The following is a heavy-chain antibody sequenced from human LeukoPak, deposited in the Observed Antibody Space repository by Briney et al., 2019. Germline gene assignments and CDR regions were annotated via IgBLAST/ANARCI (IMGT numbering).Heavy chain of an antibody. D-gene: IGHD2/OR15-2a*01. CDR3: ARINLWPGNWIDS. J-gene: IGHJ5*01. CDR2: TNQRGTN. V-gene: IGHV4-34*01. CDR1: GGTFGDHF. Sequence: SETLSLTCGLNGGTFGDHFWGWFRQSPGKGLEWIAETNQRGTNNCNPSLKSRVAISVETSKNQFSLKLTSVTAADTAVYYCARINLWPGNWIDSWGQGSLVTVSS.